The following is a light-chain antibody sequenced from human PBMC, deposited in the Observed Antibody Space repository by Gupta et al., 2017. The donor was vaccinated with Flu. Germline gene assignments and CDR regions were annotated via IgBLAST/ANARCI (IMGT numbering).Light chain of an antibody. CDR3: QQLSTYPRT. Sequence: DIQLTQSPSFLSASVGDRVTIACRASQGISSYLAWYQQKPGKAPKLLIYAASTLQSGVLSRFSGSGSGTEFTLTISSLQPEDFATYYCQQLSTYPRTFGQGTKLAIK. J-gene: IGKJ2*01. CDR1: QGISSY. CDR2: AAS. V-gene: IGKV1-9*01.